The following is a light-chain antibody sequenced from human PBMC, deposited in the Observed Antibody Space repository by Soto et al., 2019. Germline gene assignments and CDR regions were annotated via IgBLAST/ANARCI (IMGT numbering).Light chain of an antibody. Sequence: EIVLTQSPGTLSLSPGERATLSCRASQSVSSSYLAWYQQKPGQAPRLLIYGASSRATGIPDRFSGSGSGTDFTLTISRLEPEDFAVYYCQQHDVWPATFGQGT. CDR2: GAS. V-gene: IGKV3-20*01. CDR3: QQHDVWPAT. J-gene: IGKJ1*01. CDR1: QSVSSSY.